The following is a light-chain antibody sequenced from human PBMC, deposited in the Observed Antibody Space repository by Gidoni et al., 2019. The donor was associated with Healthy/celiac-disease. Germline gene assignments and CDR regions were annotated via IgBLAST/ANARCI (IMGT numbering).Light chain of an antibody. V-gene: IGKV3-11*01. CDR1: QSVSSY. CDR2: YAS. J-gene: IGKJ4*01. CDR3: QQRSNWPPT. Sequence: IVLPQSPATLSLSPGERATLPCRASQSVSSYLAWYPQKPGQAPRLLIYYASNRATGIPARFSGSGSGTDFTLTISSLEPEDFAVYYCQQRSNWPPTFGGXTKVEIK.